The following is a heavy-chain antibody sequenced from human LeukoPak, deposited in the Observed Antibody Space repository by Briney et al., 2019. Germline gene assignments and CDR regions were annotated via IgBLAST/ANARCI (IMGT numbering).Heavy chain of an antibody. J-gene: IGHJ5*02. Sequence: GGSLRLSCAASGFTFSSCAMSWVRQAPGKGLEWVSAISDSGGRTYNADSVKGRFTVSRDNSENTLYLQMNSLRAEDTAVYYCARAVDFWSGYPQPNWFDPWGQGTLVTVSS. CDR3: ARAVDFWSGYPQPNWFDP. CDR1: GFTFSSCA. CDR2: ISDSGGRT. D-gene: IGHD3-3*01. V-gene: IGHV3-23*01.